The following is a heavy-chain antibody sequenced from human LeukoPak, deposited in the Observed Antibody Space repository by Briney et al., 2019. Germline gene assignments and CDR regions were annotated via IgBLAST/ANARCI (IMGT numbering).Heavy chain of an antibody. CDR2: ISWNSGSI. V-gene: IGHV3-9*01. Sequence: PGRSLRLSCAASGFTFYDYAMHWVRHAPGKGLEWVSGISWNSGSIGYADSVKGRFTISRDNAKNSLYLQMNSLRAEDTALYYCAKARGYSYGAFDYWGQGTLVTVSS. D-gene: IGHD5-18*01. CDR1: GFTFYDYA. J-gene: IGHJ4*02. CDR3: AKARGYSYGAFDY.